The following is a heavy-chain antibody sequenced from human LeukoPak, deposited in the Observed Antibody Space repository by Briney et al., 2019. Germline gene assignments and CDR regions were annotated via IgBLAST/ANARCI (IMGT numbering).Heavy chain of an antibody. V-gene: IGHV1-2*06. CDR3: ARWRLGAYNWFDP. CDR1: GYTFTGYY. Sequence: ASVKVSCKASGYTFTGYYMHWVRQAPGQGLEWMGRINPNSGGTNYAQKFQGRVTMTRDTSISTAYMELSRLRSDDTAVYYYARWRLGAYNWFDPWGQGTLVTVSS. J-gene: IGHJ5*02. CDR2: INPNSGGT. D-gene: IGHD3-3*01.